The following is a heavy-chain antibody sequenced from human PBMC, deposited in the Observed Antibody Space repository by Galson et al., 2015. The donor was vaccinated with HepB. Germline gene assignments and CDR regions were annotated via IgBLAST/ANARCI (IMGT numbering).Heavy chain of an antibody. CDR3: ARCPYSSSWYGTQYYFDY. Sequence: SGAEVKKPGGSLRISCKGSGYSFTSYWISWVRQMPGKGLEWMGRIDPSDSYTNYSPSFQGHVTISADKSISTAYLQWSSLKASDTAMYYCARCPYSSSWYGTQYYFDYWGQGALVTVSS. D-gene: IGHD6-13*01. J-gene: IGHJ4*02. V-gene: IGHV5-10-1*01. CDR2: IDPSDSYT. CDR1: GYSFTSYW.